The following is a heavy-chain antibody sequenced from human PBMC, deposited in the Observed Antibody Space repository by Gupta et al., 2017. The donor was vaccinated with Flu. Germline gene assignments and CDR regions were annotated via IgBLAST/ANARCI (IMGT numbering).Heavy chain of an antibody. Sequence: PGQGLEWMGGIIPIFGTANYAQKFQGRVTITADESTSTAYMELSSLRSEDTAVYYCARGGLERRGSRGWFDPWGQGTLVTVSS. CDR2: IIPIFGTA. J-gene: IGHJ5*02. D-gene: IGHD1-1*01. V-gene: IGHV1-69*01. CDR3: ARGGLERRGSRGWFDP.